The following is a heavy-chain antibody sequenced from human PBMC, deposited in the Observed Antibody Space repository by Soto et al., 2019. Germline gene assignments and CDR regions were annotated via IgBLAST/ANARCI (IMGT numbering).Heavy chain of an antibody. CDR1: RFTFSSYG. V-gene: IGHV3-30*18. J-gene: IGHJ4*02. CDR2: ISHDGSNK. D-gene: IGHD3-16*02. Sequence: QVQLVESGGGVVQPGRSLRLSCTASRFTFSSYGMHWVRQAPGKGLEWVAVISHDGSNKYYADSVKGRFTISRDNSKNTLYLQMNSLRAEDTAVYYCAKDDNYDYVWGTYRSLYFDYWGRGTLVTVS. CDR3: AKDDNYDYVWGTYRSLYFDY.